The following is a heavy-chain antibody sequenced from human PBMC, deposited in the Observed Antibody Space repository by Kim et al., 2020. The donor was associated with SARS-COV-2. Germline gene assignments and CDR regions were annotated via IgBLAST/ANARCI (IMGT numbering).Heavy chain of an antibody. CDR1: GFTFANFG. J-gene: IGHJ6*02. Sequence: GGSLRLSCAASGFTFANFGMNWVRQAPGKGLEWVSAISNDGRSTFDADSVKGRFTISRDNSKNTLYLQLSSLRVEDTAVYYCAKREGHTGSGDMDVWGQGTSVTVSS. D-gene: IGHD3-10*01. CDR2: ISNDGRST. V-gene: IGHV3-23*01. CDR3: AKREGHTGSGDMDV.